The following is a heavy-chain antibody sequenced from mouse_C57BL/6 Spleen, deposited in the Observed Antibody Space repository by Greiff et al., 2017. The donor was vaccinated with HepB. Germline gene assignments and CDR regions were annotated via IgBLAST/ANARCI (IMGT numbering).Heavy chain of an antibody. J-gene: IGHJ2*01. V-gene: IGHV1-42*01. CDR1: GYSFTGYY. CDR2: INPSTGGT. CDR3: ASSLITTVVAGNYFDY. Sequence: EVQLQQSGPELVKPGASVKISCKASGYSFTGYYMNWVKQSPEKSLEWIGEINPSTGGTTYNQKFKAKATLTVDKSSSTAYMQLKSLTSEDSAVYYCASSLITTVVAGNYFDYWGQGTTLTVSS. D-gene: IGHD1-1*01.